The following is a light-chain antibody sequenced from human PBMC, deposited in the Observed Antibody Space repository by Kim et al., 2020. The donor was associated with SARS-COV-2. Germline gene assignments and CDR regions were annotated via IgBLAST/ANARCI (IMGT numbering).Light chain of an antibody. CDR3: QKYNSVPLA. V-gene: IGKV1-27*01. Sequence: ASIGDRVTITCRASQGITNYLAWYQQKPGKVPMLLIYAASALQSGVPSRFSGSGSATDFTLTISNLQPEDVATYYCQKYNSVPLAFGGGTKVDIK. CDR1: QGITNY. J-gene: IGKJ4*01. CDR2: AAS.